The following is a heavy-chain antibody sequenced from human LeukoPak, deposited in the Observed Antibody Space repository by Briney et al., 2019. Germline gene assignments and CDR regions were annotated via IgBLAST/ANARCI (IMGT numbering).Heavy chain of an antibody. D-gene: IGHD3-3*01. Sequence: GGSLRLSCAASGFTFSSYAMHWVRQAPGKGLEWVAVISYDGRNKYYADSVKGRFTISRDNSKNTLYLQMNNLRAEDTAVYYCAREFFTLGRGCHIWGQGTMVTVSS. CDR3: AREFFTLGRGCHI. J-gene: IGHJ3*02. CDR2: ISYDGRNK. V-gene: IGHV3-30*04. CDR1: GFTFSSYA.